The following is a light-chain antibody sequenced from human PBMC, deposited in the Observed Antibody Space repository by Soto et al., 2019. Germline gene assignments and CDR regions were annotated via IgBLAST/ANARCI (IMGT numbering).Light chain of an antibody. J-gene: IGKJ2*01. CDR3: QQYNSYSYT. CDR2: DAS. Sequence: ASVGDRVTITCRASQSISSWLAWYQQKPGKAPKLLIYDASSLESGVPSRFSGSGSGTEFTLTISSLQPDDFATYYCQQYNSYSYTFGQGTKVGIK. CDR1: QSISSW. V-gene: IGKV1-5*01.